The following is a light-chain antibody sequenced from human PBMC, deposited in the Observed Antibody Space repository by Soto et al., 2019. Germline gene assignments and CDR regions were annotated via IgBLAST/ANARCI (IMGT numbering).Light chain of an antibody. V-gene: IGKV3-20*01. J-gene: IGKJ1*01. CDR3: QQYGSSGT. CDR1: QSVSGSY. CDR2: GAS. Sequence: EIVLTQSPGTLSLSPGERATLSCRASQSVSGSYLAWYQQKPGQAPRLLIYGASSRATGIPDRFSGSGSGTDFTLTIRRLEPEDFAVYYCQQYGSSGTFGQGTKVDIK.